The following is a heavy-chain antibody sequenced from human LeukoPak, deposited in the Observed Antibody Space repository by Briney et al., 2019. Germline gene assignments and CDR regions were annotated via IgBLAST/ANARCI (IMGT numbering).Heavy chain of an antibody. CDR1: GFTFSNYA. J-gene: IGHJ5*02. Sequence: PGGSLRLSCAASGFTFSNYAMSWVRQAPGKGLEWVSAISGSGGSTYYADSVKGRFTISRDNSKNTLYLQMNSLRAEDTAVYYCAKAPADCSSTSCPFDPWGQGTLVTVSS. CDR3: AKAPADCSSTSCPFDP. CDR2: ISGSGGST. D-gene: IGHD2-2*01. V-gene: IGHV3-23*01.